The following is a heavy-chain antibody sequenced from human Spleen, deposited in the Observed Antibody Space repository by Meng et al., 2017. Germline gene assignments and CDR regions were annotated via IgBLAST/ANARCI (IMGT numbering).Heavy chain of an antibody. J-gene: IGHJ4*02. D-gene: IGHD2-15*01. Sequence: ELHLVESGGGLIQPGGSLRLSCAASGFTVSNFWMHWVRQAPGKGLVWVSRMNEDGRTISYAGSVRGRFTISRDSASNTLYLQMNTLTVEDTAVYYCVRDFGGKLDFWGQGTLVTVSS. CDR2: MNEDGRTI. CDR1: GFTVSNFW. CDR3: VRDFGGKLDF. V-gene: IGHV3-74*01.